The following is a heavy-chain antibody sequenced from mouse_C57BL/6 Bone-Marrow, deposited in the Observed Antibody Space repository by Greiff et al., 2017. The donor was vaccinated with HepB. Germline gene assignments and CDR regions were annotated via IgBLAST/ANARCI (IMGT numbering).Heavy chain of an antibody. Sequence: EVMLVESGGGLVQPKGSLKLSCAASGFSFNTYAMNWVRQAPGKGLEWVARIRSKSNNYATYYADSVKDRFTISRDDSESMLYLQMNNLKTEDTAMYYCVRHRGGNYGAYAMDYWGQGTSVTVSS. D-gene: IGHD2-1*01. CDR2: IRSKSNNYAT. J-gene: IGHJ4*01. V-gene: IGHV10-1*01. CDR1: GFSFNTYA. CDR3: VRHRGGNYGAYAMDY.